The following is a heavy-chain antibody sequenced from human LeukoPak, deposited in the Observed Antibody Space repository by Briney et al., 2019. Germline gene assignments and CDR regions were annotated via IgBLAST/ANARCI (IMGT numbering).Heavy chain of an antibody. CDR3: ARDLAVAGTNYFDF. CDR2: VFHSGST. J-gene: IGHJ4*02. V-gene: IGHV4-4*02. Sequence: SETLSLTCSVSGDSISTNEWWSWVRQPPGKGLEWIGEVFHSGSTNYNPSLKSRVTISIDKSKNQFSLEVTSVTAADTAIYYCARDLAVAGTNYFDFWGQGVLVTVSS. CDR1: GDSISTNEW. D-gene: IGHD6-19*01.